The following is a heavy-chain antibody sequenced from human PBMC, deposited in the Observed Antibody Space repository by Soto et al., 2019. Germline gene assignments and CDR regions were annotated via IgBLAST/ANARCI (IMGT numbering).Heavy chain of an antibody. D-gene: IGHD2-8*01. J-gene: IGHJ6*02. Sequence: GGSLRLSCAASGFTFSRSWMSWVRQGPGKGLEWVANIKQDGSEKYYVDSVKGRFTISRDNAKNSLYLQMNSLRAEDTAVYYCARCCTNGICPYYYGLDVWGQGTTVTVSS. CDR1: GFTFSRSW. CDR2: IKQDGSEK. V-gene: IGHV3-7*05. CDR3: ARCCTNGICPYYYGLDV.